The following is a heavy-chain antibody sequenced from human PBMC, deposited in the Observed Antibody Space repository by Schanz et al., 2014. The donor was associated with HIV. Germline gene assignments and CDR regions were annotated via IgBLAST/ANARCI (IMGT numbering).Heavy chain of an antibody. CDR2: ISYDGSNK. Sequence: QLQVVESGGGVVQPGRSLRLSCAASGFTFSTYGMHWVRQGPGKGLEWVAFISYDGSNKYYADSVKGRFTISRDNSKNTLYLQMNSLRAEDTAVYHCAKVARWDYYNMDVWGQGTTVTVSS. CDR1: GFTFSTYG. V-gene: IGHV3-30*18. CDR3: AKVARWDYYNMDV. J-gene: IGHJ6*02.